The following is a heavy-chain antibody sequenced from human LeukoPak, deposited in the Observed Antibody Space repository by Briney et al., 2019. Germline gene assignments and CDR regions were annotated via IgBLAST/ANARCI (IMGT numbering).Heavy chain of an antibody. CDR1: AFSLNAYN. J-gene: IGHJ4*02. Sequence: PGGSLRLSCAASAFSLNAYNMNWVRQAPGKGLEWVSSISYTGTYIYYADSVKGRFTISRDNAQNSLYLQVNSLRAEDTAVYYCARERYCSSTSCYDGGNSVFYWGQGTLVTVSS. CDR2: ISYTGTYI. V-gene: IGHV3-21*04. D-gene: IGHD2-2*01. CDR3: ARERYCSSTSCYDGGNSVFY.